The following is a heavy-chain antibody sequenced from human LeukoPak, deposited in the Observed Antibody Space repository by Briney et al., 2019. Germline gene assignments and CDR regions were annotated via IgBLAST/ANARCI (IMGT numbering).Heavy chain of an antibody. Sequence: GGSLRLSCAGSGFTFNTCAMNWVRQAPGKGLEWVSAISGAGISTYYADSVKGRFTISRDNAKNSLYLQMNSLRAEDTAVYYCARVPIATSRGWPLDYWGQGTLVTVSS. CDR1: GFTFNTCA. V-gene: IGHV3-23*01. J-gene: IGHJ4*02. CDR3: ARVPIATSRGWPLDY. D-gene: IGHD6-19*01. CDR2: ISGAGIST.